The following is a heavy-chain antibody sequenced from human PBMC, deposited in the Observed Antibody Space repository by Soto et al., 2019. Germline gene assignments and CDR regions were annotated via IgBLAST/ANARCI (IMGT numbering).Heavy chain of an antibody. V-gene: IGHV3-33*01. Sequence: GGSLRLSCAASGFTLSSYGMHWVRQAPGKGLEWVAVLWSDGRTRYYADSVEGRFTISRDISKNTLSLLMNSLRADDTAMYHGAREVAVGGVPPGGAFQIGGQGTMVTVSS. CDR2: LWSDGRTR. CDR1: GFTLSSYG. CDR3: AREVAVGGVPPGGAFQI. D-gene: IGHD6-19*01. J-gene: IGHJ3*02.